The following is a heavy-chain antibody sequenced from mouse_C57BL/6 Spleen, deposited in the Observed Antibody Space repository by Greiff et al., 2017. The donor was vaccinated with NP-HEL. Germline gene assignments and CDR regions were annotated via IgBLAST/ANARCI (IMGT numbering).Heavy chain of an antibody. CDR2: IYPRDGST. V-gene: IGHV1-78*01. CDR1: GYTFTDHT. Sequence: QVQLQQSDAELVKPGASVKLSCKVSGYTFTDHTIHWMKQRPEQGLEWIGYIYPRDGSTKYNEKFKGKATLTADKSSSTAYMQLNSLTSEDSAAELWARKGEAYSGSSYGYWGQGTTLTVSS. CDR3: ARKGEAYSGSSYGY. D-gene: IGHD1-1*01. J-gene: IGHJ2*01.